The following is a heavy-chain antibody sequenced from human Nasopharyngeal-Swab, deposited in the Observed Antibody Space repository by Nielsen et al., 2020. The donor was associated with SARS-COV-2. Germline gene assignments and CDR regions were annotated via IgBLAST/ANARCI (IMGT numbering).Heavy chain of an antibody. V-gene: IGHV4-59*05. CDR3: ATPRYYYGSGSYGGMDV. CDR2: IYYSGST. CDR1: GGSISSYY. J-gene: IGHJ6*02. Sequence: SETLSLTCTVSGGSISSYYWSWIRQPPGKGLEWIGSIYYSGSTYYNPSLKSRVTISVDTSKNQFSLKLSSVTAADTAVYYCATPRYYYGSGSYGGMDVWGQGTTVTVSS. D-gene: IGHD3-10*01.